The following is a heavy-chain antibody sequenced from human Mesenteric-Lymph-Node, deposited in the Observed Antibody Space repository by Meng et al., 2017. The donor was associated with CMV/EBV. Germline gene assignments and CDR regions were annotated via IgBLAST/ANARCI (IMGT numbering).Heavy chain of an antibody. CDR3: ARRGGAGSGPKEPDY. Sequence: ASVKVSCKASGYTFTSSDIHWVRQATGQGLEWVGWMNPYTGNTGYAQKFQGRVTMTRNTSISTAYMELSSLKSEDTAVYYCARRGGAGSGPKEPDYWGQGALVTVSS. D-gene: IGHD3-10*01. CDR2: MNPYTGNT. J-gene: IGHJ4*02. V-gene: IGHV1-8*01. CDR1: GYTFTSSD.